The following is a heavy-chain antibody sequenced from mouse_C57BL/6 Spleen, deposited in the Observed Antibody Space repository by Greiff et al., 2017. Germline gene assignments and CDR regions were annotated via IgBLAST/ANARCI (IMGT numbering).Heavy chain of an antibody. Sequence: VQLVESGPGLVAPSQSLSITCTVSGFSLTSYAISWVRQPPGKGLEWLGVIWTGGGINYNSALKSRLSISKDNSKSQVFLKMNSLQTDDTARYYCARAYSNYNAMDYWGQGTSVTVSS. CDR1: GFSLTSYA. D-gene: IGHD2-5*01. CDR2: IWTGGGI. CDR3: ARAYSNYNAMDY. V-gene: IGHV2-9-1*01. J-gene: IGHJ4*01.